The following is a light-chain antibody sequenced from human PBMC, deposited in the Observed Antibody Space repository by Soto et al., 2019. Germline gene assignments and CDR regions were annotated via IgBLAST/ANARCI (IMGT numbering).Light chain of an antibody. J-gene: IGKJ1*01. CDR1: QSVSSSY. Sequence: EIVLTQSPGTLSLSPGERATLSCRASQSVSSSYLAWYQQKPGQPPRLLIFDASNRATGIPDRFSGSGSGTDFTLTISSLEPDDFAVYYCQHYGRSPPSWTFGQGTKVEIQ. CDR2: DAS. CDR3: QHYGRSPPSWT. V-gene: IGKV3-20*01.